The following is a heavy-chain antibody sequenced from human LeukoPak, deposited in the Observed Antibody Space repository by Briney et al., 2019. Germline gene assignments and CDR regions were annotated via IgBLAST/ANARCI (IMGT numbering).Heavy chain of an antibody. D-gene: IGHD1-1*01. V-gene: IGHV3-23*01. CDR2: ISADSGTT. Sequence: PGGSLRLSCAASGFAFRIYPMIWARQAPGKGLEWVSSISADSGTTNYADSATGRFTVSRGNSKRTLYLQMDSLRVEDTAVYYCATLMYTTGRQGFDSWGQGTRVTVSS. J-gene: IGHJ4*02. CDR3: ATLMYTTGRQGFDS. CDR1: GFAFRIYP.